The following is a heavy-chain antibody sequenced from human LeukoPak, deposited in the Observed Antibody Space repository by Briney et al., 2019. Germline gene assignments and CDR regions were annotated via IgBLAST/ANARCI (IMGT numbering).Heavy chain of an antibody. V-gene: IGHV4-34*01. Sequence: SETLSLTCAVYGGSFSGYYWSWIRQPPGKGLEWIGEINHSGSTNYNPSLKSRVTISVDTSKNQFSLRLSSVTAADRAVYYCAGAYDFWSGYKGWFDPWGQGTLVTVSS. J-gene: IGHJ5*02. CDR2: INHSGST. CDR3: AGAYDFWSGYKGWFDP. D-gene: IGHD3-3*01. CDR1: GGSFSGYY.